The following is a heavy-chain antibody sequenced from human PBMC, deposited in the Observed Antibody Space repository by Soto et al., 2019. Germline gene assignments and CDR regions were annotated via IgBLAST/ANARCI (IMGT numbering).Heavy chain of an antibody. V-gene: IGHV4-59*01. CDR2: IYYSGST. CDR3: ARVPRITMVRDRPDYYYYYGMDV. D-gene: IGHD3-10*01. J-gene: IGHJ6*02. CDR1: GGSIISYY. Sequence: PSETLSLTCTFSGGSIISYYWSWIRQPPGKGLEWIGYIYYSGSTNYNPSLKSRVTISVDTSKNQFSLKLSSVTAADTAVYYCARVPRITMVRDRPDYYYYYGMDVWGQGTTVTVSS.